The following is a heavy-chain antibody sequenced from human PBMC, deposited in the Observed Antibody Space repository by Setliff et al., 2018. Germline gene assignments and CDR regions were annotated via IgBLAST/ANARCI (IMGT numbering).Heavy chain of an antibody. CDR3: ARQRRIWNDLDYFDY. CDR2: IQSTGNI. D-gene: IGHD1-1*01. CDR1: GGSVSSGSYY. V-gene: IGHV4-61*02. Sequence: PSETLSLTCTVSGGSVSSGSYYWSWIRQPAGKGLEWIGLIQSTGNINYNPSLVSRVTISIDTSKSQFSLRLSSVTAADTAVYYCARQRRIWNDLDYFDYWGQGTLVTVSS. J-gene: IGHJ4*02.